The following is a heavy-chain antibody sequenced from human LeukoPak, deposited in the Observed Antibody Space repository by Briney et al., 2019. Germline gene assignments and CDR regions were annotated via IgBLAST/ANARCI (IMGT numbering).Heavy chain of an antibody. J-gene: IGHJ6*03. D-gene: IGHD1-1*01. Sequence: PSGTLALACAVSGYSISSGYYWGWIRQPPGKGVEWIGSIYHSGSTYYNPSLKSRVTISVDTSKNQFSLQLSSVTAADTAVHYCARQSVSGTGYYYYMDVWGKGTTVTVSS. CDR1: GYSISSGYY. V-gene: IGHV4-38-2*01. CDR2: IYHSGST. CDR3: ARQSVSGTGYYYYMDV.